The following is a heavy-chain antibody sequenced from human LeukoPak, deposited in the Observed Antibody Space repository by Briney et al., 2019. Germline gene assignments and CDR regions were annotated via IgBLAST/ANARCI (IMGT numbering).Heavy chain of an antibody. Sequence: PGGSLRLSCAASGFTLSKYWMHWVRQAPGKGLAWVSRISSDGTTTAYADSVKGRFTISIDSAKNMLYLQMNSLRVEDTAMYYCASPVDNYAILGLYYWGQGTLVTVSS. V-gene: IGHV3-74*01. J-gene: IGHJ4*02. D-gene: IGHD3-9*01. CDR3: ASPVDNYAILGLYY. CDR2: ISSDGTTT. CDR1: GFTLSKYW.